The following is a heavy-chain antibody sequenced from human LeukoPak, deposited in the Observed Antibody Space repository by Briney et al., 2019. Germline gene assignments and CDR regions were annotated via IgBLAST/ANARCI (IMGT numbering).Heavy chain of an antibody. V-gene: IGHV3-74*01. Sequence: PGGSLRLSCAASGFTFSNYWIHWVRQDPGKGLAWVSRISPDGSITGHADSVKGRFTISRDNAKNTVYLQMDSLRAEDTAVYYCVRDRTVVTLFDYWGQGTLVTVSS. CDR1: GFTFSNYW. D-gene: IGHD4-23*01. CDR2: ISPDGSIT. J-gene: IGHJ4*02. CDR3: VRDRTVVTLFDY.